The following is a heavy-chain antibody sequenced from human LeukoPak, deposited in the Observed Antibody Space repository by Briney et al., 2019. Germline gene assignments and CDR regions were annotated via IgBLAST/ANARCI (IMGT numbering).Heavy chain of an antibody. J-gene: IGHJ4*02. CDR2: IYYDGST. V-gene: IGHV4-61*01. Sequence: SETLSLTCSVSGASISSGSHYWNWIRQSPGKGLEWIGYIYYDGSTNENYSLKSRVTISVDTSKNQFSLKLSSVTAADTAVYYCARGSIAAADGGPRTDYWGQGTLVTVSS. CDR1: GASISSGSHY. D-gene: IGHD6-13*01. CDR3: ARGSIAAADGGPRTDY.